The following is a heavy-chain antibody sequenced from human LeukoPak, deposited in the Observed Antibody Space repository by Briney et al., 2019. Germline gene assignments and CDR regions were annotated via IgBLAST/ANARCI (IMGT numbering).Heavy chain of an antibody. CDR1: GFSLSTSGMC. J-gene: IGHJ3*02. V-gene: IGHV2-70*11. CDR2: IDWDDDK. CDR3: ARITCDFWSGYRYHDAFDI. D-gene: IGHD3-3*01. Sequence: SGPTLVKPTQTLTLTCTFSGFSLSTSGMCVSWIRQPPGKALEWLARIDWDDDKYYSTSLKTRLTISKDTSKNQVVLTMTNMDPVDTATYYCARITCDFWSGYRYHDAFDIWGQGTMVTVSS.